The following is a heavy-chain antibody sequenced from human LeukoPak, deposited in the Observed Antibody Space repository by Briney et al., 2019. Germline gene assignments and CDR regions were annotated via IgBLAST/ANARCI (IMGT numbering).Heavy chain of an antibody. J-gene: IGHJ4*02. CDR2: INAGNGNT. Sequence: ASVKVSCKASGYTFTSYAMHWVRQAPGQRLEWMGWINAGNGNTKYSQKFQGRVTITRDTSASTAYMELSSLRSDDTAVYYCARAFGGYCSDTTCYDSWGQGTLVTVSS. CDR3: ARAFGGYCSDTTCYDS. D-gene: IGHD2-2*01. CDR1: GYTFTSYA. V-gene: IGHV1-3*01.